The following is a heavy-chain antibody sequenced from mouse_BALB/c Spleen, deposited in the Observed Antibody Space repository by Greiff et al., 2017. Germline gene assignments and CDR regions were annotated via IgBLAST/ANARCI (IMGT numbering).Heavy chain of an antibody. V-gene: IGHV1-7*01. Sequence: VQLQQSGAELAKPGASVKMSCKASGYTFTNYWMHWVKQRPGQGLEWIGYINPSTGYTEYNQKFKDKATLTADKSSSTAYMQLSSLTSEDSAVYYCARGGRYDRFAYWGQGTLVTVSA. CDR3: ARGGRYDRFAY. J-gene: IGHJ3*01. CDR1: GYTFTNYW. CDR2: INPSTGYT. D-gene: IGHD2-14*01.